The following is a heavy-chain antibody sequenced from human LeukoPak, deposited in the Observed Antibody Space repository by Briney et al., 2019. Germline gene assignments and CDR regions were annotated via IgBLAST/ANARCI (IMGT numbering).Heavy chain of an antibody. CDR2: INPNSGGT. Sequence: ASVKVSCKASGYTFTGCYMHWVRQAPGQGLEWMGWINPNSGGTDHAQKFQGRVTMTRDTSISTAFMELSSLRSDDTAVYYCARDWLTSRWVDYWGRGTLVTVSS. D-gene: IGHD6-13*01. V-gene: IGHV1-2*02. J-gene: IGHJ4*02. CDR3: ARDWLTSRWVDY. CDR1: GYTFTGCY.